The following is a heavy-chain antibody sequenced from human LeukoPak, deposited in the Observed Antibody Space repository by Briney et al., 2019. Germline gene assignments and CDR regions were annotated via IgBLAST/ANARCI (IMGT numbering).Heavy chain of an antibody. D-gene: IGHD6-13*01. CDR1: GGSFSGYY. Sequence: PSETLSLTCAVYGGSFSGYYWGWIRQPPGKGLEWIGEINHSGSTNYNPSLKSRVTISVDTSKNQFSLKLSSVTAADTAVYYCARGKVRGIAAAGIWFDPWGQGTLVTVSS. CDR3: ARGKVRGIAAAGIWFDP. J-gene: IGHJ5*02. V-gene: IGHV4-34*01. CDR2: INHSGST.